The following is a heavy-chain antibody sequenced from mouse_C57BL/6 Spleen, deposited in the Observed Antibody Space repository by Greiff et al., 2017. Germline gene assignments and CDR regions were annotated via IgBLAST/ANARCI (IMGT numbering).Heavy chain of an antibody. J-gene: IGHJ4*01. Sequence: QVTLKVCGPGILQPSQTLSLTCSFSGFSLSTFGMGVGWIRQPSGKGLEWLAHIWWDDDKYYNPALKSRLTISKDTSKNPVFLKIANVDTADTATYFCAPIGDGNPYYYAMDYWGQGTSVTVSS. CDR3: APIGDGNPYYYAMDY. CDR1: GFSLSTFGMG. D-gene: IGHD2-1*01. V-gene: IGHV8-8*01. CDR2: IWWDDDK.